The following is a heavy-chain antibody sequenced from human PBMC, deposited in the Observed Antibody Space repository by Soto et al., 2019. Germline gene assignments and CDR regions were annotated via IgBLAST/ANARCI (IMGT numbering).Heavy chain of an antibody. D-gene: IGHD4-17*01. V-gene: IGHV3-21*04. Sequence: GGSLRLAGASSVFTFISYSMNWVRQAPGKGLEWVSSISSSSSYIYYADSVKGRFTISRDNAKNSLYLQMNSLRAEDTAVYYRARVGTVNSAYDYWGQGTLVTVSS. J-gene: IGHJ4*02. CDR1: VFTFISYS. CDR3: ARVGTVNSAYDY. CDR2: ISSSSSYI.